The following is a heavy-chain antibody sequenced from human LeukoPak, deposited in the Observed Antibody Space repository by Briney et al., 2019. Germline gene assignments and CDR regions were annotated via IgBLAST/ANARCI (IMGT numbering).Heavy chain of an antibody. CDR1: GGTFSSYA. D-gene: IGHD6-13*01. CDR3: ARVKQQLVRSYYYYYMDV. Sequence: ASVKVSCKASGGTFSSYAFSWVRQAPGQGLEWMGWINLNSGGTNYAQKFQGRVTMTRDTSISTAYMELSRLRSDDTAVYYCARVKQQLVRSYYYYYMDVWGKGTTVTVSS. J-gene: IGHJ6*03. V-gene: IGHV1-2*02. CDR2: INLNSGGT.